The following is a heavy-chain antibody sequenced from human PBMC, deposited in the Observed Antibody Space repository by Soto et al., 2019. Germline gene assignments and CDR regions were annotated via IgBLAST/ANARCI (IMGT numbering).Heavy chain of an antibody. CDR2: IYYSGST. V-gene: IGHV4-39*07. D-gene: IGHD2-2*01. J-gene: IGHJ1*01. CDR1: GGSISSRSYY. CDR3: ARDTRYQLLQFFQH. Sequence: SETQSLPCTVSGGSISSRSYYWGWIRQPPGKGLEWIGSIYYSGSTYYNPSLKSRVTISVDTSKNQFSLKLSSVTAADTAVYYCARDTRYQLLQFFQHWGQGTLVTVSS.